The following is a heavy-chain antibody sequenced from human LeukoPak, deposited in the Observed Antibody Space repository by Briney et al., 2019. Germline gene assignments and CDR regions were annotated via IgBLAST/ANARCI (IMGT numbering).Heavy chain of an antibody. Sequence: ASVKVSCKASGGTFSSYAISWVRQAPGQGLEWMGGIIPIFGTANYAQKFQGRVTITADKSTSTAYMELSSLRSEDTAVYYCARGGNWNDVPTPFDYWGQGTLVTVSS. D-gene: IGHD1-1*01. CDR3: ARGGNWNDVPTPFDY. CDR1: GGTFSSYA. J-gene: IGHJ4*02. V-gene: IGHV1-69*06. CDR2: IIPIFGTA.